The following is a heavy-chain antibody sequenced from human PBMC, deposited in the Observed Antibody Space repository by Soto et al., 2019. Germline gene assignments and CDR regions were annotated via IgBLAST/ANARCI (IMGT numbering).Heavy chain of an antibody. D-gene: IGHD6-13*01. V-gene: IGHV1-69*04. CDR1: GVTFSCYT. CDR2: IIPILGIA. J-gene: IGHJ6*03. Sequence: GASVKVSCKASGVTFSCYTISWVRQSPGKGLEWMGRIIPILGIANYAQKFQGRVTITADKSTSTAYMELSSLRSEDTAVYYCARDIAAAGTYYYYYMDVWGKGTTVTVSS. CDR3: ARDIAAAGTYYYYYMDV.